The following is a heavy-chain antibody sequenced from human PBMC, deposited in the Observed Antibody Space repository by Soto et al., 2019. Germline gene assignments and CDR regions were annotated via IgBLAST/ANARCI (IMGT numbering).Heavy chain of an antibody. Sequence: SETLSLTCAVSGGSISSGGYSWSWIRQPPGKGLEWIGYIYHSGSTYYNPSLKSRVTISVDRSKNQFSLKLSSVTAADTAVYYCASYREEVSSIAARVAYYFDYWGQGTLVTVSS. CDR3: ASYREEVSSIAARVAYYFDY. V-gene: IGHV4-30-2*01. J-gene: IGHJ4*02. CDR1: GGSISSGGYS. CDR2: IYHSGST. D-gene: IGHD6-6*01.